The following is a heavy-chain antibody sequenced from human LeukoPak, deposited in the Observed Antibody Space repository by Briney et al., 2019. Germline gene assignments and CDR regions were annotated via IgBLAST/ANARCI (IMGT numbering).Heavy chain of an antibody. CDR1: GFTFSSYW. Sequence: GGSLRLSCAASGFTFSSYWMSWVRQAPGKGLEWVANIKQDGSEKYYVDSVKGRFTISRDNAKNTLYLQMNSLRAEDTAVYYCARAPLYCSGGSCYPVGDYYFDYWGQGTMVTVSS. CDR2: IKQDGSEK. D-gene: IGHD2-15*01. J-gene: IGHJ4*02. V-gene: IGHV3-7*01. CDR3: ARAPLYCSGGSCYPVGDYYFDY.